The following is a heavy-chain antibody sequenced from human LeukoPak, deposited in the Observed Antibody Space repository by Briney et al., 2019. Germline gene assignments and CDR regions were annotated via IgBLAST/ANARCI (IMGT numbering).Heavy chain of an antibody. CDR3: ARPRAAVGATIDY. CDR2: IYPGDSDT. J-gene: IGHJ4*02. D-gene: IGHD1-26*01. Sequence: GESLKISCKGFGYSFTSYWIGWVRQMPGKGLEWMGIIYPGDSDTRYSPSFQGQVTISADKSISTAYLQWNSLKASDTAIYYCARPRAAVGATIDYWGQGTLVTVSP. V-gene: IGHV5-51*01. CDR1: GYSFTSYW.